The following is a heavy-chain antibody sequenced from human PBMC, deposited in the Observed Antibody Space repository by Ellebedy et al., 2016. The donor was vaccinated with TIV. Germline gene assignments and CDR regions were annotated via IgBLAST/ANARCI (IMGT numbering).Heavy chain of an antibody. V-gene: IGHV3-33*01. CDR1: GFTFSSYG. Sequence: GESLKISXAASGFTFSSYGMHWVRQAPGKGLEWVAVIWYDGSNKYYADSVKGRFTISRDNSKNTLYLQMNSLRAEDTAVYYCARVIRQRTMVRGVQYYFDYWGQGTLVTVSS. J-gene: IGHJ4*02. CDR3: ARVIRQRTMVRGVQYYFDY. D-gene: IGHD3-10*01. CDR2: IWYDGSNK.